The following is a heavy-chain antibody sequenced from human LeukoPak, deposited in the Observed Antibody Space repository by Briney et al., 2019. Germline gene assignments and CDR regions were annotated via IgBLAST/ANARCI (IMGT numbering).Heavy chain of an antibody. CDR2: IYPDDSNT. CDR1: GSSFAGYW. D-gene: IGHD2/OR15-2a*01. J-gene: IGHJ2*01. CDR3: ARFGAPSMAYWYFDL. V-gene: IGHV5-51*01. Sequence: GASLKISCKGSGSSFAGYWIGWVRQLPGKGLECMGIIYPDDSNTRYSPSFQGQVTISADKSISTAYLQWSSLKASDTAMYYCARFGAPSMAYWYFDLWGRGTLVTVSS.